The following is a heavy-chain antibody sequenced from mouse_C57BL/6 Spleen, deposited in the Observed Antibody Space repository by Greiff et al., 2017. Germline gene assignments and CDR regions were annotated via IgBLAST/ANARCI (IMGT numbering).Heavy chain of an antibody. J-gene: IGHJ2*01. Sequence: VQLQQSGAELVKPGASVKISCKASGYAFSSYWMNWVKQRPGKGLEWIGQIYPGDGDTNYNGKFKGKATLTADKSSSTAYMQLSSLTSEDSAVYFCARSYDGSSFDCWGQGTTLTVSS. CDR1: GYAFSSYW. D-gene: IGHD1-1*01. CDR3: ARSYDGSSFDC. CDR2: IYPGDGDT. V-gene: IGHV1-80*01.